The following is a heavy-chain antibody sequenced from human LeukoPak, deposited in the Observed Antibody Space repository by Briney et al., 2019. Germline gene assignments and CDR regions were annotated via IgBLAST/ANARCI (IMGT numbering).Heavy chain of an antibody. Sequence: GGSLRLSCSASGFTFTTYGMNWVRQAPGKGLEWVAGIGGSGTRTYYADSVKGRFTISRDNSKNTLYLQMNSLRGEDTAVYYCAKGRRVDADDHFDYWGQGTLVTVSS. CDR2: IGGSGTRT. CDR1: GFTFTTYG. CDR3: AKGRRVDADDHFDY. V-gene: IGHV3-23*01. D-gene: IGHD1-1*01. J-gene: IGHJ4*02.